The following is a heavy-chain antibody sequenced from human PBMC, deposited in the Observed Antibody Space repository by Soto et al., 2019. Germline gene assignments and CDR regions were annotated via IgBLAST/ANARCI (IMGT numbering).Heavy chain of an antibody. V-gene: IGHV3-21*06. CDR2: ISSTSSYI. J-gene: IGHJ4*02. CDR3: ARTSGGSYYDC. Sequence: GGSLRLSCAASGFTFSSYSMNWVRQAPGKGLEWVSSISSTSSYIDYADSVKGRFTISRDNAQNLLYLQMNSLRAEDTAVYYCARTSGGSYYDCWGQGTLVTVSS. CDR1: GFTFSSYS. D-gene: IGHD2-15*01.